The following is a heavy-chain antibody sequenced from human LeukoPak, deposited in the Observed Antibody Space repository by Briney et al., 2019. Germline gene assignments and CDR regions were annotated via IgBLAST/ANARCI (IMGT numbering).Heavy chain of an antibody. J-gene: IGHJ4*02. CDR1: GFTFSNAW. CDR2: IKSKTDGGTT. D-gene: IGHD2-21*02. CDR3: TREAVTANGYFDY. V-gene: IGHV3-15*01. Sequence: EGSLRLSCAASGFTFSNAWMTWVRQAPGKGLEWVGRIKSKTDGGTTDYAAPVKGRFTISRDDSKNTLYLQMNSLKTEDTAVYYCTREAVTANGYFDYWGQGTLVTVSS.